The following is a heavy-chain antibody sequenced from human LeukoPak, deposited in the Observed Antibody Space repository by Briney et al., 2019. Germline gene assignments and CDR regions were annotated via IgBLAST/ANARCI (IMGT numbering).Heavy chain of an antibody. Sequence: GSLRLSCAAFEFTFNKYAMSWVRQAPGEGLQWVSAISGSGGTTYYADSVKGRFTISRDNSKNTLYLQMNSLRAEDTAVYYCARDQDTSGHTWFDPWGQGTLVTVSS. V-gene: IGHV3-23*01. J-gene: IGHJ5*02. D-gene: IGHD6-19*01. CDR3: ARDQDTSGHTWFDP. CDR2: ISGSGGTT. CDR1: EFTFNKYA.